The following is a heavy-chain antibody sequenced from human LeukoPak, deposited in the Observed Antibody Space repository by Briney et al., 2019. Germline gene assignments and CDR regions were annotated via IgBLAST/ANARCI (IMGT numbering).Heavy chain of an antibody. V-gene: IGHV3-33*01. D-gene: IGHD1-26*01. J-gene: IGHJ4*02. Sequence: PGGSLRLSCAASGFTFSGYGMHWVRQAPGKGLEWVAVIWYDGSNDDYADSVKGRFTISRDNSKNTLYLQMNSLRAEDTAMYYCASSGSYRFDYWGQGTLVTVSS. CDR2: IWYDGSND. CDR1: GFTFSGYG. CDR3: ASSGSYRFDY.